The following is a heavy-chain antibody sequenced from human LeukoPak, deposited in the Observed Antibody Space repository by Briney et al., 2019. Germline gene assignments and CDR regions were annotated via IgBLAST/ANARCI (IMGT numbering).Heavy chain of an antibody. V-gene: IGHV3-9*03. J-gene: IGHJ4*02. CDR1: GFSFDDYA. CDR3: AKGHCSGGSCYSRLENYFDY. Sequence: GRSLRLSCAASGFSFDDYAMHWVRQAPGKGLEWVSGINWNSGSIDYADSVKGRFTISRDNAKNSLYLQMNSLRAEDMALYYCAKGHCSGGSCYSRLENYFDYWGQGTLVTVSS. D-gene: IGHD2-15*01. CDR2: INWNSGSI.